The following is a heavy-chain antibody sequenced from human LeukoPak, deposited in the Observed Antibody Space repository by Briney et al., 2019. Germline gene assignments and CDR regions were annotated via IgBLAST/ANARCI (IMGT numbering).Heavy chain of an antibody. CDR3: AREGYYGSGSGGDAFDI. J-gene: IGHJ3*02. D-gene: IGHD3-10*01. CDR2: INPNSGGT. Sequence: ASVKVSCKASGYTFTGYYMHWVRQAPGQGLEWMGWINPNSGGTNYAQKFQGRVTMTRDTSISTAYMELSRLRSDDTAVYYCAREGYYGSGSGGDAFDIWGQGTMVTVSS. CDR1: GYTFTGYY. V-gene: IGHV1-2*02.